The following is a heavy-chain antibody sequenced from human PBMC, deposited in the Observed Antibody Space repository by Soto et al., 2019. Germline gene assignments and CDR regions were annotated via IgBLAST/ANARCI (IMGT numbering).Heavy chain of an antibody. J-gene: IGHJ4*02. V-gene: IGHV3-23*01. CDR1: GFTFRTYA. CDR2: MSGTIGNT. CDR3: GRMDKYGSFGF. Sequence: GGSLRLSCGASGFTFRTYAMSWVRQAPGKGLDWVSAMSGTIGNTYYADSVKGRFTISRDNSKNMLFLEMSGLGAEDTAVYYCGRMDKYGSFGFWGQGALVPGAS. D-gene: IGHD2-2*03.